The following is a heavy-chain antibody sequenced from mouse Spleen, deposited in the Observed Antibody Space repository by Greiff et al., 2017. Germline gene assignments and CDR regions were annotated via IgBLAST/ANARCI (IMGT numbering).Heavy chain of an antibody. CDR3: TRGTHYGSSFSY. CDR1: GYTFTDYE. V-gene: IGHV1-15*01. Sequence: VQLQQSGAELVRPGASVTLSCKASGYTFTDYEMHWVKQTPVHGLEWIGAIDPETGGTAYNQKFKGKAILTADKSSSTAYMELRSLTSEDSAVYYCTRGTHYGSSFSYWGQGTLVTVSA. D-gene: IGHD1-1*01. J-gene: IGHJ3*01. CDR2: IDPETGGT.